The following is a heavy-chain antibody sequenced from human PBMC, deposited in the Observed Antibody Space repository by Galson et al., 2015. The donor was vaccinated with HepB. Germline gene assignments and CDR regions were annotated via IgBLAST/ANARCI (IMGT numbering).Heavy chain of an antibody. CDR3: ATGGPYDILSGYNDN. D-gene: IGHD3-9*01. J-gene: IGHJ4*02. CDR2: FDPEDGET. Sequence: SVKVSCKVSGYTLTELSMHWVRQAPGKGLEWMGGFDPEDGETIYAQKFQGRVTMTEDTSTDTAYMELSSLRSEDTAVYYCATGGPYDILSGYNDNCGQGALVTVSS. V-gene: IGHV1-24*01. CDR1: GYTLTELS.